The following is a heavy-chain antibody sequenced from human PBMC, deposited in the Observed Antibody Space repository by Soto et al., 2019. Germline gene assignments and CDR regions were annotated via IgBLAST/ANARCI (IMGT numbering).Heavy chain of an antibody. V-gene: IGHV1-3*05. CDR2: INAGNGNT. CDR3: ARSSGYYVIDNY. D-gene: IGHD3-22*01. J-gene: IGHJ4*02. CDR1: GYTFTSYA. Sequence: QVQLVQSGAEEKKPRASVKISCKASGYTFTSYAMHWVRQAPGQRLEWMGWINAGNGNTKYSQKFQGRVSITRDTSASTAYMELSSLRSEDTAVYYCARSSGYYVIDNYWGQGTLVTVSS.